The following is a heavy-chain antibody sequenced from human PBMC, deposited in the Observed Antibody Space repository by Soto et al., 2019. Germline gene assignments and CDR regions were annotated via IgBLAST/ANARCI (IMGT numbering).Heavy chain of an antibody. J-gene: IGHJ4*02. CDR3: AKADFGDYGFDY. D-gene: IGHD4-17*01. CDR1: GIIFSSYA. Sequence: ELQLLESGGGLVQPGGSLRLSCAASGIIFSSYAMSWVRQAPGKGLEWVSGISESGGSTYYADSVKGRFTISRDNSKNTLYLQMNSLRAEDTAVYYCAKADFGDYGFDYWGQGTLVTVSS. V-gene: IGHV3-23*01. CDR2: ISESGGST.